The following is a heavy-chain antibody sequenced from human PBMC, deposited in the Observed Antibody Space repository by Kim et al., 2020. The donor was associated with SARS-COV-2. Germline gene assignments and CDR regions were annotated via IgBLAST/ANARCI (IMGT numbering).Heavy chain of an antibody. CDR3: ARVNYDILTGYFHFDY. CDR1: GYTFTSYA. D-gene: IGHD3-9*01. CDR2: INAGNGNT. V-gene: IGHV1-3*01. Sequence: ASVKVSCKASGYTFTSYAMHWVRQAPGQRLEWMGWINAGNGNTKYSQKFQGRVTITRDTSASTAYMELSSLRSEDTAVYYCARVNYDILTGYFHFDYWGQGTLVTVSS. J-gene: IGHJ4*02.